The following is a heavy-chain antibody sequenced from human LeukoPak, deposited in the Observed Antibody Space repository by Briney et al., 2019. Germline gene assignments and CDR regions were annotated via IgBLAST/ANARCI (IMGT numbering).Heavy chain of an antibody. Sequence: PGGSLRLSCAASGFTFSSHSMNWVRQAPGKGLEWVAVIWYDGSNKYYTDSVKGRFTISRDNAKNSLYLQMNSLRAEDTAVYYCARAPHYSNYGPYYYGMDVWGQGTTVTVSS. V-gene: IGHV3-33*08. D-gene: IGHD4-11*01. CDR1: GFTFSSHS. CDR3: ARAPHYSNYGPYYYGMDV. CDR2: IWYDGSNK. J-gene: IGHJ6*02.